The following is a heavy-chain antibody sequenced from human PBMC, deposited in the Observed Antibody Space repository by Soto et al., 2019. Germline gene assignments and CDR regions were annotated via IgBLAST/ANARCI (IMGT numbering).Heavy chain of an antibody. J-gene: IGHJ4*02. CDR1: GFIFSSYG. CDR3: ARLQIPNYYDSSGYPYYFDY. V-gene: IGHV4-59*08. Sequence: GSLRLSCGASGFIFSSYGMHWVRQAPGKGLDWIGYIYYSGSTNYNPSLKSRVTISVDTSKNQFSLKLSSVTAADTAVYYCARLQIPNYYDSSGYPYYFDYWGQGTLVTVSS. CDR2: IYYSGST. D-gene: IGHD3-22*01.